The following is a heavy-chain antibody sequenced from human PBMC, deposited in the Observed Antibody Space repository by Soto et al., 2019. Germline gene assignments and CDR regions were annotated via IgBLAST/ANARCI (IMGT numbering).Heavy chain of an antibody. CDR2: ISYDGNNK. Sequence: QVQLVESGGGVVQPGRSLRLSCAASGFSFSSSGMHWVRQAPGKGLEWVAVISYDGNNKYYADSVKGRFTISRDNSKNTMYLQMNSLRPEDTAVYYCAKALRIEVAGTDYFDSWGQGTLVTVSS. CDR1: GFSFSSSG. CDR3: AKALRIEVAGTDYFDS. D-gene: IGHD6-19*01. V-gene: IGHV3-30*18. J-gene: IGHJ4*02.